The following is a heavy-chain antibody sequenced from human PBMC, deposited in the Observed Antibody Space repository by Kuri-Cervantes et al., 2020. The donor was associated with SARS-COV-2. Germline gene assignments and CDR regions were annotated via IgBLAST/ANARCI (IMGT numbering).Heavy chain of an antibody. CDR1: GYTFTNYG. V-gene: IGHV1-18*04. CDR3: ARGIVVVVAAMGYFDY. Sequence: ASVKVSCKASGYTFTNYGISWVRQAPGQGLEWMGWINGYNDNTKYAQKLQGRVTMTTDTSTSKAYMELRSLRSDDTAVYYCARGIVVVVAAMGYFDYWGQGTLVTVSS. D-gene: IGHD2-15*01. CDR2: INGYNDNT. J-gene: IGHJ4*02.